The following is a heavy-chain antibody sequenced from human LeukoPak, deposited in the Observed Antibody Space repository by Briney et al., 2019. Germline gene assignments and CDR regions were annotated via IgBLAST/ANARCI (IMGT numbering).Heavy chain of an antibody. J-gene: IGHJ4*02. CDR3: ARDSGDGYNPYYFDY. V-gene: IGHV3-23*01. CDR2: ISGSGGST. CDR1: GFTVSSNY. Sequence: GGSLRLSCAASGFTVSSNYMNWVRQAPGKGLEWVSAISGSGGSTYYADSVKGRFTISRDNSKNTLYLQMNSLRAEDTAVYYCARDSGDGYNPYYFDYWGQGTLVTVSS. D-gene: IGHD5-24*01.